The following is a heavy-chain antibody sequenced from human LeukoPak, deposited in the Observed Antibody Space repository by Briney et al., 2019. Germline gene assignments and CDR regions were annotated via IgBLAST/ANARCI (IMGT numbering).Heavy chain of an antibody. V-gene: IGHV3-74*01. CDR2: INSDGSST. J-gene: IGHJ6*02. D-gene: IGHD2-2*01. CDR3: ARDGRFHCSSTSCRDPYYYGMDV. CDR1: GFTFSSYW. Sequence: GGSLRLSCAASGFTFSSYWMHWVRQAPGKGLVWVSRINSDGSSTSYADSVKGRFTISRDNAKNTLYLQMNSLRAEDTAVYYCARDGRFHCSSTSCRDPYYYGMDVWGQGTTVTVSS.